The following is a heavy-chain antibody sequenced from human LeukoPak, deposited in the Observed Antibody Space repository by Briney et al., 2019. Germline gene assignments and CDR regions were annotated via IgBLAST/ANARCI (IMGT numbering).Heavy chain of an antibody. CDR2: IYYSGST. V-gene: IGHV4-39*01. D-gene: IGHD5-18*01. CDR1: GGSISSSSYY. CDR3: ARLSQYSYGLY. Sequence: SETLSLTCTVSGGSISSSSYYWGWIRQPPGKRLEWIGSIYYSGSTYYNPSLRSRVTISVDTSKNQFSLKLSSVTAADTAVYYCARLSQYSYGLYWGQGTLVTVSS. J-gene: IGHJ4*02.